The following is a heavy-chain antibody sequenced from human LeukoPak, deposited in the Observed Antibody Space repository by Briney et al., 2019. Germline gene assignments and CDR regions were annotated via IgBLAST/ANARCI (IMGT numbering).Heavy chain of an antibody. V-gene: IGHV3-7*01. Sequence: PGGSLRLSCAASGFTFSYHWMTWVRQAPGKGLEWVANIKNDGTVKNYVDSVKGRFTISRDNAKNSLYLQMNSLRAEDTGVYYCAKGPYSSSWLSFDYWGQGTLVTVSS. D-gene: IGHD6-13*01. CDR1: GFTFSYHW. CDR3: AKGPYSSSWLSFDY. CDR2: IKNDGTVK. J-gene: IGHJ4*02.